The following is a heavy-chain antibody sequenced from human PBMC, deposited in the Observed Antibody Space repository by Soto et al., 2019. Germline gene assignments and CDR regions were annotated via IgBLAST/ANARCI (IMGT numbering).Heavy chain of an antibody. J-gene: IGHJ6*02. CDR2: FDPEDGET. CDR1: GYTLTELS. D-gene: IGHD2-2*03. V-gene: IGHV1-24*01. CDR3: ATLGYCSSTSCFYYYYRMDV. Sequence: AAVKVSCKVSGYTLTELSMHWVRQAPGKGXEWMGGFDPEDGETIYAQKFQGRVTMTEDTSTDTAYMELSSLRSEDTAVYYCATLGYCSSTSCFYYYYRMDVWGQGATVTVSS.